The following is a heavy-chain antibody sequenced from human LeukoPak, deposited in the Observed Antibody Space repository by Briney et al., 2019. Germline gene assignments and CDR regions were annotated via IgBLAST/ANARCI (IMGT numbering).Heavy chain of an antibody. CDR3: ARSRQGLRYFDWLLLGDY. V-gene: IGHV4-39*01. J-gene: IGHJ4*02. CDR1: GGSISSSSYY. CDR2: IYYSGSP. D-gene: IGHD3-9*01. Sequence: SETLSLTCTVSGGSISSSSYYWGWIRQPPGKGLEWIGNIYYSGSPYYNPSLKSRVSMSVDTSKNQFSLKLSSVTAADTAVYYCARSRQGLRYFDWLLLGDYWGQGTLVTVSS.